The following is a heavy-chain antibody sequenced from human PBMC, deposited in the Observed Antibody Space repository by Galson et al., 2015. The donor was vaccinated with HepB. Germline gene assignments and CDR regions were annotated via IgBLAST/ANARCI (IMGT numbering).Heavy chain of an antibody. CDR2: RSTSGNT. J-gene: IGHJ4*02. CDR1: SGSMRSYY. CDR3: ARASVGYFQYYFDY. D-gene: IGHD3-22*01. Sequence: LSLTCTVSSGSMRSYYWNWIRQPPGKGLEWIGLRSTSGNTKYNPSLQSRVTISIETSKNQFSLKVDSVTAADTAVYYCARASVGYFQYYFDYWVQGTLVTVSS. V-gene: IGHV4-4*08.